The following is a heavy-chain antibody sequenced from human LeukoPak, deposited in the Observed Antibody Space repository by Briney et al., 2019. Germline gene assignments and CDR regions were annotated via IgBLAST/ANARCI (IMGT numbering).Heavy chain of an antibody. D-gene: IGHD3-10*01. J-gene: IGHJ3*02. Sequence: SQTLSLTCTVSGGSISSGGYSWSWIRQPPGKGLEWIGYISSTGSTYYNPSLKSRLSISLDTSKNQFSLNLSSVTAADTAVFYCARLGVTQDAFDIWGQGTMVTVSS. CDR3: ARLGVTQDAFDI. CDR2: ISSTGST. CDR1: GGSISSGGYS. V-gene: IGHV4-30-4*07.